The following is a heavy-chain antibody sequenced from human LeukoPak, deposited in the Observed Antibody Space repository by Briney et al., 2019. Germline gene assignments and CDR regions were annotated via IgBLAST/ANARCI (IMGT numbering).Heavy chain of an antibody. CDR1: GFTFSSYE. D-gene: IGHD3-3*01. Sequence: GGSLRLSCAASGFTFSSYEMNWVRQAPGKGLEWVSYISSSGSTIYYADSVKGRFTISRDNAKNSLYLQMNSLRAEDTAVYYCARTLTIFGVVIPFDYWGQGTLVTVSS. V-gene: IGHV3-48*03. CDR2: ISSSGSTI. CDR3: ARTLTIFGVVIPFDY. J-gene: IGHJ4*02.